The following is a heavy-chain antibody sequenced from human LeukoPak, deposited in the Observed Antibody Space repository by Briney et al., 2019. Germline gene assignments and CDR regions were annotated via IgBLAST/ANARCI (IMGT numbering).Heavy chain of an antibody. CDR2: IGGSGRSS. J-gene: IGHJ4*02. CDR3: AKVAIFGVVTHPYYFDY. CDR1: GFTFSTYA. Sequence: PGASLRLSCAASGFTFSTYAMSWVRQAPGMGLEWVSAIGGSGRSSYYADSVKGRFTISRDNSKNTLYLQMNSLRAEDTAVYYCAKVAIFGVVTHPYYFDYWGQGTLVTVSS. D-gene: IGHD3-3*01. V-gene: IGHV3-23*01.